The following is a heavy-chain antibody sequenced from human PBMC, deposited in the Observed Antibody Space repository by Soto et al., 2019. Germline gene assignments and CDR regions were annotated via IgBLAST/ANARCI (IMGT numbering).Heavy chain of an antibody. Sequence: SVKVSGKASGGTFSSYAISWVRQAPGQGLEWMGGINPIFGTANYAQKFQGRVTITADKSTSTAYMELSSLRSEDTAVYYCARSSFYCSSTSCLYYFDYWGQGTLVTVSS. J-gene: IGHJ4*02. D-gene: IGHD2-2*01. V-gene: IGHV1-69*06. CDR2: INPIFGTA. CDR1: GGTFSSYA. CDR3: ARSSFYCSSTSCLYYFDY.